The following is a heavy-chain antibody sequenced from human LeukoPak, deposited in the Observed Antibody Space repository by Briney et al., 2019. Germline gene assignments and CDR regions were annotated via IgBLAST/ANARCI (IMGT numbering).Heavy chain of an antibody. CDR1: GGSVSSGGYY. CDR2: ISYSGST. CDR3: ARGFSGPGP. J-gene: IGHJ5*02. D-gene: IGHD3-3*01. Sequence: SETLSLTCTVSGGSVSSGGYYWNWIRQHPGKGLEWIGYISYSGSTNYNPSLKSRVTISVDTSKNQFSLKLSSVTAADTAVYYCARGFSGPGPWGQGTLVTVSS. V-gene: IGHV4-61*08.